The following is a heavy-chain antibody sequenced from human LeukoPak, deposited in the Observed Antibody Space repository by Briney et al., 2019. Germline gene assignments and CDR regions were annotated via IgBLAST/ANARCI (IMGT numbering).Heavy chain of an antibody. CDR1: GFPFDDYA. CDR3: AKGGYSSCWTCWFDP. Sequence: PGGSLSLSCAASGFPFDDYALHWVRQAPGKGLEWVSGISWNSGSIGYADSVKGRFTISRDNAKNSLYLQMNSLRAEDTPLYYCAKGGYSSCWTCWFDPWGQGTLVTVSS. V-gene: IGHV3-9*01. CDR2: ISWNSGSI. D-gene: IGHD6-19*01. J-gene: IGHJ5*02.